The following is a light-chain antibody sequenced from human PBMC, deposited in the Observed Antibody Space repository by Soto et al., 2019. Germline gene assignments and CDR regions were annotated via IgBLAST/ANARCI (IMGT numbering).Light chain of an antibody. J-gene: IGKJ1*01. CDR3: QQYCNTPRT. Sequence: DIVMTQSPDSLAVSLGERATINCKSSQSVLYSSNNKNYLAWYQQKPGQPPKLLIYWASTRASGVPDRFSGSGSGTDFTLTISSLQAEDVAVYYCQQYCNTPRTFGQGTKVEIK. CDR1: QSVLYSSNNKNY. V-gene: IGKV4-1*01. CDR2: WAS.